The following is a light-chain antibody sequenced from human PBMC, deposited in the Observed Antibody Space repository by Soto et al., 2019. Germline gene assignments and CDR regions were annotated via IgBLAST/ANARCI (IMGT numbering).Light chain of an antibody. CDR3: QQDGSSPT. CDR2: GAS. Sequence: IVLTQSPGTLSLFPGERATLSCRASQSITSGYLAWYQQKPGQSPRLLIYGASSRATGIPDRFSGSGSGTDFTLTISRLEPEDFAVYYCQQDGSSPTFCQGTRLEIK. J-gene: IGKJ5*01. CDR1: QSITSGY. V-gene: IGKV3-20*01.